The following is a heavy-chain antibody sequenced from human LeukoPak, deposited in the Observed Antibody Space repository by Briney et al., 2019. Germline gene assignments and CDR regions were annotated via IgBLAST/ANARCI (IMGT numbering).Heavy chain of an antibody. D-gene: IGHD3-22*01. Sequence: GGSLRLSCAASGFTFSSYAMSWVRQAPGKGLEWVSAISGSGGSTYYADSVKGRSTISGDNSKNTLYLQMNSLRAEDTAVYYCAKPKGGRSIYYDSSGYYPFDYWGQGTLVTVSS. CDR1: GFTFSSYA. CDR2: ISGSGGST. J-gene: IGHJ4*02. V-gene: IGHV3-23*01. CDR3: AKPKGGRSIYYDSSGYYPFDY.